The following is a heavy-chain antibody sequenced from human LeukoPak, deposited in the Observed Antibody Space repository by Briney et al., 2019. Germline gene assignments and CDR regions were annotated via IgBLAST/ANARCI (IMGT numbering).Heavy chain of an antibody. D-gene: IGHD2-2*01. CDR2: INHSGST. CDR3: ARGGYCSGTSCRLQTDY. J-gene: IGHJ4*02. CDR1: GGSFSGYY. V-gene: IGHV4-34*01. Sequence: SETLSLTCAVYGGSFSGYYWSWIRQPPGKGLEWIGEINHSGSTNYNPSLKSRVTISVDTPKNQFSLKLSSVTAADTAVYYCARGGYCSGTSCRLQTDYWGQGTLVTVSS.